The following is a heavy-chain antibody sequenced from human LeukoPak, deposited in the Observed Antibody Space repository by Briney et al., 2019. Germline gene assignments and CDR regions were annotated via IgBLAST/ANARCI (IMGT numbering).Heavy chain of an antibody. J-gene: IGHJ4*02. CDR1: GGSISSSNYD. D-gene: IGHD6-19*01. Sequence: SETLSLTCTVAGGSISSSNYDWGWIRQPPGKGLEWIGNIYYSGRTNYNPSLKSRVTMSVDTSMNQFSLELSSVTATDTAVYYCARAVVGLHFDYWGQGILVTASS. CDR2: IYYSGRT. V-gene: IGHV4-39*01. CDR3: ARAVVGLHFDY.